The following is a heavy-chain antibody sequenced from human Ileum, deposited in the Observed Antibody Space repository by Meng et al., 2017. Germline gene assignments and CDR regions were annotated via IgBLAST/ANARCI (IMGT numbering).Heavy chain of an antibody. V-gene: IGHV1-3*01. Sequence: QVRVVQSGAEVEKPGAPVKVSCKASGYTFTSHYIHWWRQAPGQGLEWMGWINGGTGNTEYSQNFQGRITFTRDTAASTVYMELSSLRSEDTAVFYCARVAVTGIGYFQYWGQGTLVTVSS. CDR3: ARVAVTGIGYFQY. CDR2: INGGTGNT. D-gene: IGHD6-19*01. CDR1: GYTFTSHY. J-gene: IGHJ1*01.